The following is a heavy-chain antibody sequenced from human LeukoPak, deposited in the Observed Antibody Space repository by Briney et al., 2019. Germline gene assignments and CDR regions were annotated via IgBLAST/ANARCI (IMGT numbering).Heavy chain of an antibody. V-gene: IGHV4-34*01. D-gene: IGHD3-22*01. Sequence: SETLSLTCAVYGGSFSGYYWSWIRQPPGKGLEWIGEINHSGSTNCNPSLKSRVSISIDTSKNQFSLKLNSVTAADTAVYFCGRLDDYDYSAWWGQGILVTVSS. CDR3: GRLDDYDYSAW. CDR2: INHSGST. J-gene: IGHJ4*02. CDR1: GGSFSGYY.